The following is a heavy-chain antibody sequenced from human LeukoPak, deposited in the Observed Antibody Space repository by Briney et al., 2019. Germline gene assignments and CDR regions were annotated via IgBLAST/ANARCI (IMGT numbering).Heavy chain of an antibody. CDR1: GASIRSGDYY. CDR3: ARDCSGGSCYGAFDI. CDR2: IYDSGST. V-gene: IGHV4-30-4*01. D-gene: IGHD2-15*01. J-gene: IGHJ3*02. Sequence: SETLSLTCTVSGASIRSGDYYWSWIRQPPGKGLEWIGYIYDSGSTYYNTSLKSRITISVDTSENRFSLKLSSVTATDTAVYYCARDCSGGSCYGAFDIWGQGTMVTVSS.